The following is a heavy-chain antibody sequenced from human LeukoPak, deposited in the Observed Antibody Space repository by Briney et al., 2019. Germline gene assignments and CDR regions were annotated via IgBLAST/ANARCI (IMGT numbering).Heavy chain of an antibody. V-gene: IGHV3-30*18. J-gene: IGHJ6*02. CDR2: ILLDGYNK. CDR3: AEDLGTGIFTSVLRWGIGWGCFYNYGMDV. Sequence: GGSLRLSCAASAFTFSNYGMDWVRQAPGKGLEWVSLILLDGYNKYYADSVKGRFTTYRTTSTNTLYLQRNSLRAEDTAVYYSAEDLGTGIFTSVLRWGIGWGCFYNYGMDVWGQGTPVAVSS. CDR1: AFTFSNYG. D-gene: IGHD2-8*02.